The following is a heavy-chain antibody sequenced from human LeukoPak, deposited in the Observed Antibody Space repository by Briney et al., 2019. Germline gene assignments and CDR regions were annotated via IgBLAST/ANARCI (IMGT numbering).Heavy chain of an antibody. Sequence: ASVKVSCKACGYTFTSYGISWVRQAPGQGLEWMGWISAYNGNTNYAQKLQGRVTMTTDTSTSTAYMELRSLRSDDTAVYYCARYQVFGWQWLVHWFDPWGQGTLVTVSS. CDR2: ISAYNGNT. D-gene: IGHD6-19*01. CDR1: GYTFTSYG. J-gene: IGHJ5*02. CDR3: ARYQVFGWQWLVHWFDP. V-gene: IGHV1-18*01.